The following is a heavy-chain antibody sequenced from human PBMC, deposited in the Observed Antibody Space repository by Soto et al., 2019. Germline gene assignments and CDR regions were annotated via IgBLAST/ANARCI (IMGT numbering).Heavy chain of an antibody. D-gene: IGHD6-6*01. J-gene: IGHJ4*02. CDR3: ARHRGVAARSPFDY. CDR2: IYYSGST. Sequence: SETLSLTCTVSGGSISNLYWSWIRQPPGKGLEWIGYIYYSGSTNYNPSLKSRVTISVDTSKNQFSLKLSSVTTADTAVYYCARHRGVAARSPFDYWGQGTLVTVSS. CDR1: GGSISNLY. V-gene: IGHV4-59*08.